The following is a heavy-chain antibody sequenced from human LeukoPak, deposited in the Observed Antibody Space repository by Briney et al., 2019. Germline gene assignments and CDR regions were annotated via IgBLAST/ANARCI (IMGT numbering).Heavy chain of an antibody. CDR3: ALGDCSSTSCYVFDY. Sequence: PSETLSLTCTVSGGYISSYYWSWIRQPPGKGLEWIGYIFNSGSTNYNPSLKSRVTISVDTSKNQFSLKLSSVTAADTAVYFCALGDCSSTSCYVFDYWGQGTPVTVSS. D-gene: IGHD2-2*01. J-gene: IGHJ4*02. CDR1: GGYISSYY. V-gene: IGHV4-59*01. CDR2: IFNSGST.